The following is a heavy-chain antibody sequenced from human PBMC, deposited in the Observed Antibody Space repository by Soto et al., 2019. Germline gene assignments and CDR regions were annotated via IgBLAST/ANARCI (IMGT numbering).Heavy chain of an antibody. CDR2: IIPIFGTA. V-gene: IGHV1-69*13. Sequence: SVKVSCKASGGTFSSYAISWVRQAPGQGLEWMGGIIPIFGTANYAQKFQGRVTITADESTSTAYMELSSLRSEDTAVYYCARERDIVVVPAAHNYGMDVWGQGTTVTVSS. D-gene: IGHD2-2*01. J-gene: IGHJ6*02. CDR3: ARERDIVVVPAAHNYGMDV. CDR1: GGTFSSYA.